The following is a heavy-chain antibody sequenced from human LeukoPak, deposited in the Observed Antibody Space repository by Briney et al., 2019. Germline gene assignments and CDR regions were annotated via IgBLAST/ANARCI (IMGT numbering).Heavy chain of an antibody. Sequence: GGSLRLSCAASGFTFSSYAMTWVRQAPGKGLEWVSTISNSGGSTYYADSVKGRFTISRDNSKNTLYLQMNSLRAEDTAVYYCAKGGTSGGLFDYWGQGTLVTVSS. J-gene: IGHJ4*02. D-gene: IGHD6-19*01. CDR1: GFTFSSYA. CDR3: AKGGTSGGLFDY. CDR2: ISNSGGST. V-gene: IGHV3-23*01.